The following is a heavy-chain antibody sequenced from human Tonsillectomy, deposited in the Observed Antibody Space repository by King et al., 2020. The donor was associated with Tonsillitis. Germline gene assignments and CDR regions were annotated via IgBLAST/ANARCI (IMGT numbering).Heavy chain of an antibody. CDR1: GFTFSSYG. CDR2: ISSSSSSI. CDR3: ARGVYYYDTGGYYSGY. Sequence: MQLVQSGGGLVQPGGSLRLSCAASGFTFSSYGMNWVRQAPGKGLEWVSYISSSSSSIYYADSVKGRFTISRDNANNSLYLQMNSLRDEDTAVYYCARGVYYYDTGGYYSGYWGQGTLVTVSS. V-gene: IGHV3-48*02. D-gene: IGHD3-22*01. J-gene: IGHJ4*02.